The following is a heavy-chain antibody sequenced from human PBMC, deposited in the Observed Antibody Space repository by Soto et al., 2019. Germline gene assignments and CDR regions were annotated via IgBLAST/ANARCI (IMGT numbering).Heavy chain of an antibody. CDR3: ARDSYAMVRGVTLAPFDY. Sequence: ASVEVSCKASGYTFASCGSRWVRQAPGQGLGWMGWISAYNGNTNYAQKLQGRVTMTTDTSTSTAYMELRSLRSDDTAVYYCARDSYAMVRGVTLAPFDYWGQGTLVTVSS. CDR1: GYTFASCG. J-gene: IGHJ4*02. D-gene: IGHD3-10*01. V-gene: IGHV1-18*01. CDR2: ISAYNGNT.